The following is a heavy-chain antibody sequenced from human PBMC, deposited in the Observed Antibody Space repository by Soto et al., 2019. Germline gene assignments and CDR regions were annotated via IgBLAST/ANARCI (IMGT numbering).Heavy chain of an antibody. CDR3: ARGQLAPYGMDV. CDR2: IFWDDDK. CDR1: GFSLSTSGVA. D-gene: IGHD6-6*01. Sequence: SGPTLVNPTQTLTLTCTFSGFSLSTSGVAVGWIRQAPRKAPEWLAFIFWDDDKRYSPSLENRLTITKDTSKNQVVLTMTNMDPVDTATYYCARGQLAPYGMDVWGQGTTVTVSS. V-gene: IGHV2-5*02. J-gene: IGHJ6*02.